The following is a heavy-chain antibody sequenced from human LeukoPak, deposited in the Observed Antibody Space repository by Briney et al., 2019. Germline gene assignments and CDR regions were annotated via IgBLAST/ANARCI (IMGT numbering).Heavy chain of an antibody. Sequence: GGSLRLSCATFGFSFTDYPMNWVRQAPGKGPEWISNIRTTTEGAKYAYYSDSVKGRVTISRDDGKNTLYLHMNSLRDDDTALYYCATGKRYAFDYWGQGILVTVSS. CDR2: IRTTTEGAKYA. J-gene: IGHJ4*02. V-gene: IGHV3-48*02. D-gene: IGHD3-9*01. CDR3: ATGKRYAFDY. CDR1: GFSFTDYP.